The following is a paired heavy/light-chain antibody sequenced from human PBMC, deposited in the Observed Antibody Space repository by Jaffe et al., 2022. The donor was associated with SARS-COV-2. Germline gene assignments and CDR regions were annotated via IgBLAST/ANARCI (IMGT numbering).Heavy chain of an antibody. CDR2: INTNTGNP. J-gene: IGHJ4*02. CDR1: GYTFTSYA. CDR3: ARVMPRVGGWYPPYPDY. V-gene: IGHV7-4-1*02. D-gene: IGHD6-19*01. Sequence: QVQLVQSGSELKKPGASVKVSCKASGYTFTSYAMNWVRQAPGQGLEWMGWINTNTGNPTYAQGFTGRFVFSLDTSVSTAYLQISSLKAEDTAVYYCARVMPRVGGWYPPYPDYWGQGTLVTVSS.
Light chain of an antibody. V-gene: IGKV1-12*01. Sequence: DIQMTQSPSSVSASVGDRVTITCRASQGISSWLAWYQQKPGKAPKLLIYAASSLQSGVPSRFSGSGSGTDFTLTISSLQPEDFATYYCQQANSFPPSFGQGTKLEIK. CDR3: QQANSFPPS. CDR1: QGISSW. CDR2: AAS. J-gene: IGKJ2*01.